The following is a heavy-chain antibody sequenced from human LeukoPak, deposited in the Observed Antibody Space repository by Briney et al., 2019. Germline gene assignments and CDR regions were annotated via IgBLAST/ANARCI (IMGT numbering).Heavy chain of an antibody. V-gene: IGHV3-21*01. Sequence: GGSLRLSCAASGFTFSSYGMHWVRQAPGKGLEWVSSISSSSSYIYYADSVKGRFTISRDNAKNSLYLQMNSLRAEDTAVYYCARGSNPYSSGWYDNYWGQGTLVTVSS. CDR3: ARGSNPYSSGWYDNY. CDR2: ISSSSSYI. CDR1: GFTFSSYG. D-gene: IGHD6-19*01. J-gene: IGHJ4*02.